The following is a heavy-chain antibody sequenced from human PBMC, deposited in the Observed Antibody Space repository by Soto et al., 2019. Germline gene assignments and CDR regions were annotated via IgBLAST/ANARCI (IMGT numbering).Heavy chain of an antibody. J-gene: IGHJ6*02. CDR2: IWHDGNNK. CDR1: CSTFSNYG. D-gene: IGHD1-26*01. Sequence: VGSLRLSCAASCSTFSNYGMHWVRQAPGKGLEWVAIIWHDGNNKYYADSVRGRFIISRDNSKNRLYLQMNSLRAEDTAVYYCASDLVGASDSYGLDVWGQGTPVTVSS. CDR3: ASDLVGASDSYGLDV. V-gene: IGHV3-33*01.